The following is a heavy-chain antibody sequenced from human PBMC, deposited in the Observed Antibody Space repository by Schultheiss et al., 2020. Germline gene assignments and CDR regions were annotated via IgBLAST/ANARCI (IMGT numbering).Heavy chain of an antibody. CDR2: ISAYNGNT. Sequence: SVKVSCKASGGTFSSYAISWVRQAPGQGLEWMGWISAYNGNTNYAQKFQGRVTITADESTSTAYMELSSLRSEDTAVYYCAGRTAMARHFDYWGQGTLVTVSS. CDR3: AGRTAMARHFDY. CDR1: GGTFSSYA. V-gene: IGHV1-69*13. D-gene: IGHD5-18*01. J-gene: IGHJ4*02.